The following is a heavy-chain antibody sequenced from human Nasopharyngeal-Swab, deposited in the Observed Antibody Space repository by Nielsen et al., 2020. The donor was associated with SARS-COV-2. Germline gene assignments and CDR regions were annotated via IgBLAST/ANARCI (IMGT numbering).Heavy chain of an antibody. CDR2: ISHSGST. V-gene: IGHV4-59*01. J-gene: IGHJ3*01. Sequence: SETLSLTCTVSGGSISSYCWSWIRQPPGKGLEWIGYISHSGSTDYNPSFPSRPTTSTDTSRNHLSLKLTSVTAADTAGYYCTGDPPPSPADAFDFWGQGTFITVSA. D-gene: IGHD2-2*01. CDR3: TGDPPPSPADAFDF. CDR1: GGSISSYC.